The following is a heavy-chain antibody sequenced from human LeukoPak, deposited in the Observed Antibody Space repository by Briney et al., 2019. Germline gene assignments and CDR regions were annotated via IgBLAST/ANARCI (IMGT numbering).Heavy chain of an antibody. V-gene: IGHV3-23*01. CDR3: ARAEGFHLNLHSSGWYYFDY. Sequence: PTGGSLRLSCAASGFTFSSYAMSWVRQAPGKGLEWVSAISGSGGSTYYADSVKGRFTISRDNAKNSLYLQMNSLRAEDTAVYYCARAEGFHLNLHSSGWYYFDYWGQGTLVTVSS. CDR2: ISGSGGST. J-gene: IGHJ4*02. CDR1: GFTFSSYA. D-gene: IGHD6-19*01.